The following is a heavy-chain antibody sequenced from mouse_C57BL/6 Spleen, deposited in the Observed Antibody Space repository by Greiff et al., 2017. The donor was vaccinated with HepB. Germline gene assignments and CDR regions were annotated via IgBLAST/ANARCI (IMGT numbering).Heavy chain of an antibody. Sequence: VKLVESGAELVRPGASVTLSCKASGYTFTDYEMHWVKQTPVHGLEWIGAIDPETGGTAYNQKFKGKAILTADKSSSTAYMELRSLTSEDSAVYYCTREITTVVAHYYAMDYWGQGTSVTVSS. D-gene: IGHD1-1*01. V-gene: IGHV1-15*01. CDR1: GYTFTDYE. CDR2: IDPETGGT. J-gene: IGHJ4*01. CDR3: TREITTVVAHYYAMDY.